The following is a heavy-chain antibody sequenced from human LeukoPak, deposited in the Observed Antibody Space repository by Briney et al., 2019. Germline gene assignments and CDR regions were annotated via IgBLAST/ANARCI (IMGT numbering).Heavy chain of an antibody. Sequence: PSETLSLTCTVSGGSISSYYWSWIRQPPGKGLEWIGYIYYSGSTNYNPSLKSRVTISVDTSKNQFSLKLSSVTAADTAVYYCARQRGHSSVNWFDPWGQGTLVTVSS. CDR1: GGSISSYY. D-gene: IGHD6-19*01. V-gene: IGHV4-59*08. CDR2: IYYSGST. CDR3: ARQRGHSSVNWFDP. J-gene: IGHJ5*02.